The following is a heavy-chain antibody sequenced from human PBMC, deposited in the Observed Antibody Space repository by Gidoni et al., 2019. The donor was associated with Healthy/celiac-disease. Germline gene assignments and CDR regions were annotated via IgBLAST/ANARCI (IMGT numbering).Heavy chain of an antibody. CDR1: GGTFSSYA. Sequence: QVQLVQSGAEVKKPGSSVKVSCKASGGTFSSYAISWVRQAPGPGLEWMGWIIPIFGTANYAQKFQGRVTITADESTSTAYMELSSLRSEDTAVYYCARVRLAVAGTYRGHFIDYWGQGTLVTVSS. CDR3: ARVRLAVAGTYRGHFIDY. J-gene: IGHJ4*02. V-gene: IGHV1-69*01. CDR2: IIPIFGTA. D-gene: IGHD6-19*01.